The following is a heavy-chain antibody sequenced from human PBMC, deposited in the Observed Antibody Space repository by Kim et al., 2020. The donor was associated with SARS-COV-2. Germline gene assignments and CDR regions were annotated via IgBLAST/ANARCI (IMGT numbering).Heavy chain of an antibody. D-gene: IGHD6-19*01. V-gene: IGHV4-39*01. CDR2: IYYSGST. Sequence: SETLSLTCTVSGGSISSSSYYWGWIRQPPGKGLEWIGCIYYSGSTYYNPSLKSRVTISVDTSKNQFSLKLSSVTAADTAVYYCARHNSSGWERWFDPWGQGTLVTVSS. CDR3: ARHNSSGWERWFDP. J-gene: IGHJ5*02. CDR1: GGSISSSSYY.